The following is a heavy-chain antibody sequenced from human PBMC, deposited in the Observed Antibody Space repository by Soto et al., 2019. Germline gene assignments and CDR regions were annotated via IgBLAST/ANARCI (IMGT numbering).Heavy chain of an antibody. CDR3: ESRLPLTTVTTFDY. Sequence: EVRLLESGGGLVQPGGSLRLSCVASGLTFSSYAMNWVRQAPGKGLEWVSTISSGGGSTYYADSVKGRFTISRDNSKNTLYLRMNSLRAEDTAVYYCESRLPLTTVTTFDYWGQGTLVTVSS. CDR2: ISSGGGST. CDR1: GLTFSSYA. J-gene: IGHJ4*02. D-gene: IGHD4-17*01. V-gene: IGHV3-23*01.